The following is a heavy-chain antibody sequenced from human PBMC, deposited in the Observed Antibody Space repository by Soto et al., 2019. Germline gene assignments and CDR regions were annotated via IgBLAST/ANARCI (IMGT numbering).Heavy chain of an antibody. Sequence: SVKVSCKASGGTFSSYAISWVRQAPGQGLEWMGGIIPIFGTANYAQKFQGRVTITADESTSTAYMELSSLRSEDTAVYYCARDYYGSGSYYNADYYYYGMDVWAQGTTVTVSS. CDR1: GGTFSSYA. CDR2: IIPIFGTA. J-gene: IGHJ6*02. D-gene: IGHD3-10*01. CDR3: ARDYYGSGSYYNADYYYYGMDV. V-gene: IGHV1-69*13.